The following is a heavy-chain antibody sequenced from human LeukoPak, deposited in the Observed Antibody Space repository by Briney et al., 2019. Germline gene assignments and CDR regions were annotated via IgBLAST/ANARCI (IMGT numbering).Heavy chain of an antibody. CDR2: IYYSGNT. CDR3: ARGISSSWTNDY. V-gene: IGHV4-31*03. D-gene: IGHD6-13*01. J-gene: IGHJ4*02. CDR1: GGSISSGGYY. Sequence: SETLSPTCTVSGGSISSGGYYWSWIRQDPGKGLEWIGYIYYSGNTYYNPSLKSRATVSLDTSKNQFSLKLSSVIAADTAVYYCARGISSSWTNDYWGQGTLVTVSS.